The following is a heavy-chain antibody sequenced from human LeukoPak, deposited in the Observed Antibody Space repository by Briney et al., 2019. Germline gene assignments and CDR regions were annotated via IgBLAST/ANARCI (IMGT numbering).Heavy chain of an antibody. D-gene: IGHD2-2*01. Sequence: GASVKVSCKASGYTFTSYAFRWVRQAPGQGLEWMGWISAYNGNTNYAQKLQGRVIMTTDTSTSTAYMELRSLRSDDTAVYYCAREGAYCSSTSCHIQNWFDPWGQGTLVTVSS. CDR2: ISAYNGNT. CDR3: AREGAYCSSTSCHIQNWFDP. V-gene: IGHV1-18*01. CDR1: GYTFTSYA. J-gene: IGHJ5*02.